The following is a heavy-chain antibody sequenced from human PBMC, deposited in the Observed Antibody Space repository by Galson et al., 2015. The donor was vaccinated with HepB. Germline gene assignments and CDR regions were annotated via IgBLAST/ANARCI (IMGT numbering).Heavy chain of an antibody. CDR1: GFTFSNYG. V-gene: IGHV3-23*01. D-gene: IGHD1-7*01. CDR2: ISGSGGST. Sequence: SLRLSCAASGFTFSNYGMSWVRQAPGKGLDWVSGISGSGGSTYYADSVKGRFTVSGDNSKNTFYMQMNSLRAKDTAVYYCARRGNGNYGEMDYWGQGALVTVSS. J-gene: IGHJ4*02. CDR3: ARRGNGNYGEMDY.